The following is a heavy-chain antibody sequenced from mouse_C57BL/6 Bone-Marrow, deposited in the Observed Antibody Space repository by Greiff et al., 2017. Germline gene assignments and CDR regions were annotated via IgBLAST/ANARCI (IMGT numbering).Heavy chain of an antibody. J-gene: IGHJ1*03. CDR3: ARRRIPYGYFDV. CDR2: ISRGGSYT. V-gene: IGHV5-6*01. Sequence: EVHLVESGRDLVKPGGSLKLSCAAPGFTFSSYCMSWVRQTPGQRLEWVATISRGGSYTYYPDNVKGRFTITRDNAKNTLYLQMSSLKSEDTAMYYCARRRIPYGYFDVWGTGTLVTVSS. CDR1: GFTFSSYC.